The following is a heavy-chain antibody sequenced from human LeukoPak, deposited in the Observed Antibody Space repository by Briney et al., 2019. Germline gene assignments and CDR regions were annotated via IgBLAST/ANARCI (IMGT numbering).Heavy chain of an antibody. CDR3: VRGDSDF. J-gene: IGHJ4*02. Sequence: GGSLRLSCATSGFTFTTYWMSWVRQASGKGLEWVATLNHYGGDKYYVDSVKGRFTISRDNAKSSLYLQMNSLRAEDTAVYYCVRGDSDFWGQGTLVTVSS. CDR2: LNHYGGDK. CDR1: GFTFTTYW. V-gene: IGHV3-7*04.